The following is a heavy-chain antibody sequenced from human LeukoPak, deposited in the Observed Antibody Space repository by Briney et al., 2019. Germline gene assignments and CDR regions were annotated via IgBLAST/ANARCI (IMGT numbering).Heavy chain of an antibody. Sequence: PSQTLTLTCAISGDSVSSNSAAWNWFRQSPSTGLEWLGRTYYRSKWGSDYAVSVKSRITIKSDTSKNQFSLQLSSLTPEDTAVYYCARENGDGDSIRWYPRGGFDYWGQGTLVTVSS. CDR2: TYYRSKWGS. CDR1: GDSVSSNSAA. CDR3: ARENGDGDSIRWYPRGGFDY. J-gene: IGHJ4*02. V-gene: IGHV6-1*01. D-gene: IGHD6-13*01.